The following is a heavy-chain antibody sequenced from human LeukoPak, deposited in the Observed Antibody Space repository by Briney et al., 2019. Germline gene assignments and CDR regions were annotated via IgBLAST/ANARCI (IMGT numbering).Heavy chain of an antibody. J-gene: IGHJ3*02. CDR3: ARELRYFDWLLSGAFDI. D-gene: IGHD3-9*01. Sequence: SETLSLTCTVSGGSISSYYWSWIRQPPGKGLEWIGCIYYSGYTNYKSSLKSRVTISVDTSKNQVSLELSSVTAADTAVYYCARELRYFDWLLSGAFDIWGQGTMVTVSS. CDR1: GGSISSYY. CDR2: IYYSGYT. V-gene: IGHV4-59*01.